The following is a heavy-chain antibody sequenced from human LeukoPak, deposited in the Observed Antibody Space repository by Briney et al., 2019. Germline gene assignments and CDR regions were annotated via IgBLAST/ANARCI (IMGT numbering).Heavy chain of an antibody. CDR3: ARDQRITMVRGVTRPDY. Sequence: ASVKVSCKASGYTFTGYYMRWVRQAPGQGLEWMGRINPNSGGTNYAQKFQGRVTMTRDTSISTAYMELSRLRSDDTAVYYCARDQRITMVRGVTRPDYWGQGTLVTVSS. D-gene: IGHD3-10*01. CDR2: INPNSGGT. J-gene: IGHJ4*02. CDR1: GYTFTGYY. V-gene: IGHV1-2*06.